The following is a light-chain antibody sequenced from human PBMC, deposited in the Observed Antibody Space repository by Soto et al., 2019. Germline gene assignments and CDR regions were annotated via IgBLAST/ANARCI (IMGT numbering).Light chain of an antibody. J-gene: IGKJ5*01. CDR3: KQFDSDLPLC. V-gene: IGKV1-9*01. CDR1: QGISSY. CDR2: AAS. Sequence: IQLTQSPSSLSASVGDRVTITCRASQGISSYLALYQQKPGKAPKLQIYAASTLQSGVPSRFSGSGSGTDFALAISSLQTDAFASYCGKQFDSDLPLCFGQATRLEIK.